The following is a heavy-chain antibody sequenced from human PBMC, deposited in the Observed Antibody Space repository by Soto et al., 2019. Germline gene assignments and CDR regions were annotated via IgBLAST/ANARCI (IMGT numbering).Heavy chain of an antibody. CDR2: ISAYNGNT. D-gene: IGHD6-19*01. CDR3: ARGDLWLVKLMDNWFDP. CDR1: GYTFTSYG. J-gene: IGHJ5*02. V-gene: IGHV1-18*01. Sequence: QVQLVQSGAEVKKPGASVKVSCKASGYTFTSYGISWVRQAPGQGLEWMGWISAYNGNTNYAQKLQGRVTMTTDTSXSXXYMELRSLRSDDTAVYYCARGDLWLVKLMDNWFDPWGQGTLVTVSS.